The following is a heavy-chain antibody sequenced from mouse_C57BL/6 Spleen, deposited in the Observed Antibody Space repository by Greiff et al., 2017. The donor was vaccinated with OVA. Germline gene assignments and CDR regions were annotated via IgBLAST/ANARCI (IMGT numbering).Heavy chain of an antibody. CDR1: GYTFTSYW. CDR2: IDPSDSYT. V-gene: IGHV1-69*01. Sequence: QVQLQQPGPELVMPGASVKLSCKASGYTFTSYWMHWVKQRPGQGLEWIGEIDPSDSYTNYNQKFKGKSTLTVDKSSSTAYMQLSSLASEDSAVYYCARGSSGYEEGFAYWGQGTLVTVSA. CDR3: ARGSSGYEEGFAY. D-gene: IGHD3-2*02. J-gene: IGHJ3*01.